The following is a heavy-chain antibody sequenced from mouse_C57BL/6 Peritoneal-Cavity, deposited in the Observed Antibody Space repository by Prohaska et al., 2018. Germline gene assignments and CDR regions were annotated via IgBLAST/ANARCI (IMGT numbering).Heavy chain of an antibody. J-gene: IGHJ1*03. Sequence: KGLEWLGVLWRGGSTDYNAAFMYRLSITKDNCKSQVFFKMNSLQADDTDIYYCAKESYYGSSPYWYFDVWGTGTTVTVSS. V-gene: IGHV2-5*01. D-gene: IGHD1-1*01. CDR3: AKESYYGSSPYWYFDV. CDR2: LWRGGST.